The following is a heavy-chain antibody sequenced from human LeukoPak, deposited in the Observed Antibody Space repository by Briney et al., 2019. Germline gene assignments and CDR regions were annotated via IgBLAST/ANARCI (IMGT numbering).Heavy chain of an antibody. V-gene: IGHV4-34*01. Sequence: TSETLSLTCAVYGGSFSGYYWSWIRQPPGQGLEWIGEINNSGSTNYNPSLKSRVTISVDTSKNQFSLKLSSVTAADTAVYYCARGGAVWYCSSTSCVSVFDYWGQGTLVTVSS. CDR2: INNSGST. CDR3: ARGGAVWYCSSTSCVSVFDY. J-gene: IGHJ4*02. CDR1: GGSFSGYY. D-gene: IGHD2-2*01.